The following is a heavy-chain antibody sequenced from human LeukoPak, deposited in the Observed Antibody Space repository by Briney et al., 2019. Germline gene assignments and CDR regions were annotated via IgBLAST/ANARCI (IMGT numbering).Heavy chain of an antibody. CDR1: GFTFNGYA. CDR2: ISGSGGST. D-gene: IGHD2/OR15-2a*01. Sequence: GGSLRLSCAASGFTFNGYAMSWVRQAPGKELEWVSAISGSGGSTYYADSVKGRFTISRDISKNTLYLQMNSLRAEDTAIYYCAKDRDTTAYPRWDYWGRGTLVTVSS. CDR3: AKDRDTTAYPRWDY. J-gene: IGHJ4*02. V-gene: IGHV3-23*01.